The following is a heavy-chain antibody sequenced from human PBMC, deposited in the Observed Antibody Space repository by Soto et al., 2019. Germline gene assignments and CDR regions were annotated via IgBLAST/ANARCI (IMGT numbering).Heavy chain of an antibody. CDR1: GGSFSGYY. CDR3: ARDQRLGYCSGGSCFYYYYYGMDV. V-gene: IGHV4-34*01. CDR2: INHSGST. D-gene: IGHD2-15*01. Sequence: SETLSLTCAVYGGSFSGYYWSWIRQPPGKGLEWIGEINHSGSTNYNPSLKSRVTISVDTSKNQFSLKLSSVTAADTAVYYCARDQRLGYCSGGSCFYYYYYGMDVWGQGTTVTVSS. J-gene: IGHJ6*02.